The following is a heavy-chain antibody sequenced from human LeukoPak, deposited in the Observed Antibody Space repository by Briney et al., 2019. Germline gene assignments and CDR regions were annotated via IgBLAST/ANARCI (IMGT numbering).Heavy chain of an antibody. V-gene: IGHV3-48*01. CDR3: ARDEYCSSTSCYSAFDI. Sequence: GGSLRLSCAASGFTFSSYSMNWVRQAPGKGLEWVSYISSSSSTIYYADSVKGRFTISRDNVKNSLYLQMNSLRAEDTAVYYCARDEYCSSTSCYSAFDIWGQGTMVTVSS. D-gene: IGHD2-2*01. CDR1: GFTFSSYS. J-gene: IGHJ3*02. CDR2: ISSSSSTI.